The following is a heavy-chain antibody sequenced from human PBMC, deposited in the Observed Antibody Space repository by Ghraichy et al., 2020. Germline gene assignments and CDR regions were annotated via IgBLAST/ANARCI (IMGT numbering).Heavy chain of an antibody. V-gene: IGHV1-69*13. CDR3: ARDVGAPNWNYAVFPYDAFDI. J-gene: IGHJ3*02. D-gene: IGHD1-7*01. CDR1: GGTFSSYA. CDR2: IIPIFGTA. Sequence: SVKVSCKASGGTFSSYAISWVRQAPGQGLEWMGGIIPIFGTANYAQKFQGRVTITADESTSTAYMELSSLRSEDTAVYYCARDVGAPNWNYAVFPYDAFDIWGQGTMVTVSS.